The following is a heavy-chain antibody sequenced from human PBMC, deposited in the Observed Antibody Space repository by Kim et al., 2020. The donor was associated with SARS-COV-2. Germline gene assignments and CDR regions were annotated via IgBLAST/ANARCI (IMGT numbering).Heavy chain of an antibody. D-gene: IGHD2-21*01. V-gene: IGHV4-59*01. CDR3: ARRVGVIAVGWFDP. Sequence: NHSLKSRVTISVDTSKSQFSLKLSSVTAADTAVYYCARRVGVIAVGWFDPWGQGTLVTVSS. J-gene: IGHJ5*02.